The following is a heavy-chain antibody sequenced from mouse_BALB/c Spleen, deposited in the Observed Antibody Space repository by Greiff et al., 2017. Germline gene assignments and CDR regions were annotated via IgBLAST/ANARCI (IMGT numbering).Heavy chain of an antibody. D-gene: IGHD2-1*01. CDR2: ISDGGSYT. V-gene: IGHV5-4*02. CDR3: ARDGGVTEGYYFDY. Sequence: EVKLVESGGGLVKPGGSLKLSCAASGFTFSDYYMYWVRQTPEKRLEWVATISDGGSYTYYPDSVKGRFTISRDNAKNNLYLQMSSLKSEDTAMYYCARDGGVTEGYYFDYWGQGTTLTVSS. J-gene: IGHJ2*01. CDR1: GFTFSDYY.